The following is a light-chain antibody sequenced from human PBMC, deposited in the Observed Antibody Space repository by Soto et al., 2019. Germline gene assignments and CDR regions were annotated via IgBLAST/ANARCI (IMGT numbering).Light chain of an antibody. V-gene: IGKV3-20*01. CDR3: QQYGGSPRVT. J-gene: IGKJ4*01. Sequence: EIELTQSPGTLSLSPGERATLSCRASQSVSSNYLAWYQQKPGQAPRLLIYGASSRATGIPDRFIGSGSGTDFTLTISRLELEDFAVYYCQQYGGSPRVTFGGGTKVEIK. CDR1: QSVSSNY. CDR2: GAS.